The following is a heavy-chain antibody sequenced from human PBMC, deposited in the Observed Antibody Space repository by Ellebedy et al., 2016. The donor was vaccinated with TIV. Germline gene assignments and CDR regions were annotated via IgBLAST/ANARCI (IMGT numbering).Heavy chain of an antibody. CDR1: DGSISNFH. J-gene: IGHJ4*02. CDR2: IYFSGIT. CDR3: ARWVGHFDF. V-gene: IGHV4-59*01. Sequence: MPSETLSLTCTVPDGSISNFHWSWIRQPPGKGLEWIGYIYFSGITNYNPSLKSRVTMSVDTSKNQFSLKLSSVTTADTAVYYCARWVGHFDFWGQGAQVTVSS. D-gene: IGHD1-26*01.